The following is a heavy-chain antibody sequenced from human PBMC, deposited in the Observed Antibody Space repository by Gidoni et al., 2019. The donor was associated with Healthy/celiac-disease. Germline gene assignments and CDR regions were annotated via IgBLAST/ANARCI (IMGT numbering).Heavy chain of an antibody. CDR2: IIPILGIA. D-gene: IGHD4-4*01. V-gene: IGHV1-69*02. CDR3: ASDYSNYEGYFDL. Sequence: QVQLVQSGAEAKKPGSLVKVSCKASGGTFSSYTISWVRQAPGQGLEWMGRIIPILGIANYAQKFQGRVTITADKSTSTAYMELSSLRSEDTAVYYCASDYSNYEGYFDLWGRGTLVTVSS. J-gene: IGHJ2*01. CDR1: GGTFSSYT.